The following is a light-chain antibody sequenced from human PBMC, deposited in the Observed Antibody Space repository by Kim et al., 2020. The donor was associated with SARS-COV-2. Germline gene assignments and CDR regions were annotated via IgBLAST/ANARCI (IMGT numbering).Light chain of an antibody. CDR1: SLRGYY. J-gene: IGLJ3*02. CDR3: NSRDSSGSHWV. CDR2: RNN. Sequence: ALGQTVRITCQGDSLRGYYASWYQQTPGPAPVLVIYRNNNRPSGLPDRFSGSSSGNTASLTITGAQAEDEADYYCNSRDSSGSHWVFGGGTQLTVL. V-gene: IGLV3-19*01.